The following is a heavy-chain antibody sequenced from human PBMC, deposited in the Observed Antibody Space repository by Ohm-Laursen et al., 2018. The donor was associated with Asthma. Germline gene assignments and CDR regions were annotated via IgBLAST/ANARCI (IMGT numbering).Heavy chain of an antibody. Sequence: SLRLSCAASGFTFSSYAMHWVRQAPGKGLEWVAVISYDGSNKYYADSVKGRFTISRDNSKNTLYLQMNSLRAEDTAVYYCARGHQQVDGAFDIWGQGTMITVSS. J-gene: IGHJ3*02. V-gene: IGHV3-30-3*01. CDR1: GFTFSSYA. CDR2: ISYDGSNK. D-gene: IGHD1/OR15-1a*01. CDR3: ARGHQQVDGAFDI.